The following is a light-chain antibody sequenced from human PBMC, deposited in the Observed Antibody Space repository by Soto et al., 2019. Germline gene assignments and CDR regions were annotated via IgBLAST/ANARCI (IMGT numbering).Light chain of an antibody. V-gene: IGLV2-14*01. CDR2: DVN. CDR1: SNDVGGYNY. Sequence: QSVLTQPASVSGSPGQSITISCTGTSNDVGGYNYVSWCQQHPGKAPKLMIYDVNNRPPGVSNRFSGSRSGNTASLTISGLQAEDEADYYCTSYTSSSTLEVFGTGTKVTVL. J-gene: IGLJ1*01. CDR3: TSYTSSSTLEV.